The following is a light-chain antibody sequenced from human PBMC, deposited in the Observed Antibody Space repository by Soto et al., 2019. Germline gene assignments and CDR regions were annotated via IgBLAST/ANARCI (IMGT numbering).Light chain of an antibody. J-gene: IGKJ1*01. CDR1: QSVSSD. V-gene: IGKV3-15*01. CDR3: QQYNKWPLT. Sequence: EIVMTQSPATLSVSPGERATLSCRASQSVSSDLAWYQQKPDQSPRLLIYGASTRATGIPARFSGGGSGTEFTLTITSLQSEDFSVYYCQQYNKWPLTFGQGTKVEIK. CDR2: GAS.